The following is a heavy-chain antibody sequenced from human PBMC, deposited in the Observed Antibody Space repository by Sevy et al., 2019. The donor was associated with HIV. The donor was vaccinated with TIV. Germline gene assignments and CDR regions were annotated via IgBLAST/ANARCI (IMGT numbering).Heavy chain of an antibody. J-gene: IGHJ4*02. CDR1: GFTFSSYG. D-gene: IGHD6-19*01. CDR2: ISYDGSNK. V-gene: IGHV3-30*18. CDR3: AKELARYSSGWSFDY. Sequence: GGSLRLSCAASGFTFSSYGMHWVRQAPGKGLEWVAVISYDGSNKYYADSVKGRFTISRDNSKNTLYLQMNSLRAEDTAVYYCAKELARYSSGWSFDYWGQGTLVTVSS.